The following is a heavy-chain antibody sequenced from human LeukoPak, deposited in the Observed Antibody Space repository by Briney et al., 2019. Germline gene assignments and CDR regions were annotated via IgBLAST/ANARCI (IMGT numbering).Heavy chain of an antibody. J-gene: IGHJ4*02. Sequence: PGGTLRLSCAPSGFTFSSYAMSWVRQAPGKGLEWVSGISSGGSGIYYADSVKGRLAISRENSKNTLNLQMNSLRVEDTAVYYCAKKGLVGATDLRAFDYWGQGTLVTVSS. CDR3: AKKGLVGATDLRAFDY. CDR2: ISSGGSGI. D-gene: IGHD1-26*01. V-gene: IGHV3-23*03. CDR1: GFTFSSYA.